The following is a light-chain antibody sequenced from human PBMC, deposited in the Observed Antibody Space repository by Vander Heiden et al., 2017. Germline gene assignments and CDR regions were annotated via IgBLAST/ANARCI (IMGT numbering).Light chain of an antibody. V-gene: IGLV2-14*03. J-gene: IGLJ3*02. CDR2: DVS. Sequence: QSALTQPASVSGSPGHSITISCTGTSSDVGGYNYVSWYQQHPGKAPKLMIYDVSSRPSGVSNRFSGSKSGNTASLTISGLQAEDEADYYCSSYTSSSSWVFGGGTRLTVL. CDR1: SSDVGGYNY. CDR3: SSYTSSSSWV.